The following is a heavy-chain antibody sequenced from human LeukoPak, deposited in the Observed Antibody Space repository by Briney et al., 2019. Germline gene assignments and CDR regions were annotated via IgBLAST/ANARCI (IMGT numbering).Heavy chain of an antibody. CDR3: ARGVGPIVATITGYYYGMDV. D-gene: IGHD5-12*01. CDR2: IIPIFGTA. V-gene: IGHV1-69*01. J-gene: IGHJ6*02. Sequence: GASVKVSCKASGGTFSSYAIGWVRQAPGQGLERMGGIIPIFGTANYAQKFQGRVTITADESTSTAYMELSSLRSEDTAVYYCARGVGPIVATITGYYYGMDVWGQGTTVTVSS. CDR1: GGTFSSYA.